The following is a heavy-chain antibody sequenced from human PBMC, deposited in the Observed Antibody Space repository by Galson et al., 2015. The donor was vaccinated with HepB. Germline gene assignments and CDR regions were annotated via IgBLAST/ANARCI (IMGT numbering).Heavy chain of an antibody. CDR3: ARDASRSKYYHDSSGYYLEYSQH. Sequence: SLRLSCAVSGFTFSSYAMHWVRQAPGKGLEWVAVISYDGSNKYYADSVKGRFTISSDNSKNTLYLQMNSLRAEDTAVYYCARDASRSKYYHDSSGYYLEYSQHCGQGTLVTVSS. J-gene: IGHJ1*01. D-gene: IGHD3-22*01. CDR1: GFTFSSYA. CDR2: ISYDGSNK. V-gene: IGHV3-30-3*01.